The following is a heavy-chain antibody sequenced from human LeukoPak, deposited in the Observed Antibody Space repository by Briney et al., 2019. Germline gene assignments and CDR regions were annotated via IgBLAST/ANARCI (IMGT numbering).Heavy chain of an antibody. D-gene: IGHD3-10*01. CDR1: GGTISSSSYY. J-gene: IGHJ4*02. Sequence: SETLSLTCTVSGGTISSSSYYWGWIRQPPGKGLEWIGSIYYSGSTYYNPSLKSRVTISVDTSKNQFSLKLSSVTAADTAVYYCARWGDSEAYGSGSYDKYYFDYWGQGTLVTVSS. V-gene: IGHV4-39*01. CDR3: ARWGDSEAYGSGSYDKYYFDY. CDR2: IYYSGST.